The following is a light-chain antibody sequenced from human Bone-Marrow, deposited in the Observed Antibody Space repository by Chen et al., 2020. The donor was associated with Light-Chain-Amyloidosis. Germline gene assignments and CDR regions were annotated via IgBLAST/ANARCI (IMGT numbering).Light chain of an antibody. CDR3: SSYTITNTLV. J-gene: IGLJ1*01. V-gene: IGLV2-14*01. CDR2: EVS. CDR1: SSDVGGDNP. Sequence: QSALTQPASVSGSPGQSITIYCTGTSSDVGGDNPVSWYQQHPDKAPKLMIYEVSNRPSCVPDLCSGSKSDNTASLTISELQTEDEADYFCSSYTITNTLVFGSGTRVTVL.